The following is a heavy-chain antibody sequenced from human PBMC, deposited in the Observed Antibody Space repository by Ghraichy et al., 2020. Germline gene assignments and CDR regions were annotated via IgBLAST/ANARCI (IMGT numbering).Heavy chain of an antibody. D-gene: IGHD4-17*01. V-gene: IGHV1-2*04. CDR2: INPNSGGT. CDR1: GYTFTGYY. J-gene: IGHJ4*02. CDR3: ARGLYGDYPFLTGET. Sequence: ASVKVSCKASGYTFTGYYMHWVRQAPGQGLEWMGWINPNSGGTNYAQKFQGWVTMTRDTSISTAYMELSRLRSDDTAVYYCARGLYGDYPFLTGETWGQGTLVTVSS.